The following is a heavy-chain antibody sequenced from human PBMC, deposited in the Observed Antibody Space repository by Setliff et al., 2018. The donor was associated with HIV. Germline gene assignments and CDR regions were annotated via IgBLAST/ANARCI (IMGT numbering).Heavy chain of an antibody. CDR2: INPKSGDT. Sequence: ASVKVSCKASGYTFTDYYVHWVRQAPGQGLEWVGCINPKSGDTNCAQTFQDRVTMTRDTSIRTAYMELGRLRSDDTAVYYCASFTAGSGGFPSDFWGQGILVTVSS. CDR1: GYTFTDYY. J-gene: IGHJ4*02. CDR3: ASFTAGSGGFPSDF. V-gene: IGHV1-2*02. D-gene: IGHD2-8*02.